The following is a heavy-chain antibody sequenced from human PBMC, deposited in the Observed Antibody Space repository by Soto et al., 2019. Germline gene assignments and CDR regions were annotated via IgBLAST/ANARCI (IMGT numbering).Heavy chain of an antibody. V-gene: IGHV3-74*01. J-gene: IGHJ5*02. CDR3: ARAQHVLLWFGELLDWFDP. CDR2: INSDGSST. Sequence: PGGSLRLSCAASGFTFSSYWMHWVRQAPGKGLVWVSRINSDGSSTSYADSVKGRFTISRDNAKNTLYLQMNSLRAEDTAVYYCARAQHVLLWFGELLDWFDPWGQGTLVTVSS. CDR1: GFTFSSYW. D-gene: IGHD3-10*01.